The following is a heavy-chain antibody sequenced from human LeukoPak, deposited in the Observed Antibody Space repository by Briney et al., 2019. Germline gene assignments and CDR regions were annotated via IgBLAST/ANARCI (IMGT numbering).Heavy chain of an antibody. CDR3: ARWYTSGPRRLYWYFDL. CDR2: INHSGST. V-gene: IGHV4-34*01. CDR1: GGSFSGYY. J-gene: IGHJ2*01. Sequence: SETLSLTCAVYGGSFSGYYWSWIRQPPGKGLEWIGEINHSGSTNYNPSLKSRVTISVDTSKNQFSLKLSSVTAADTAVYYCARWYTSGPRRLYWYFDLWGRGTLVTVSS. D-gene: IGHD6-19*01.